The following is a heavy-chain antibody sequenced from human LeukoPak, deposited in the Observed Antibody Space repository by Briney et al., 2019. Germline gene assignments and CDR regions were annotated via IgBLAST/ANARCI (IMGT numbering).Heavy chain of an antibody. CDR2: ISSSSSTI. D-gene: IGHD3-10*01. V-gene: IGHV3-48*01. CDR1: GLTISSYS. CDR3: ARALWFGETFPAY. Sequence: GGSLRLSCAASGLTISSYSMNWIRQAPGKGLQWVSYISSSSSTIYYADSVKGRFTISRDNAKNSLYLQMNSLRAEDTAVYYCARALWFGETFPAYWGQGTLVTVSS. J-gene: IGHJ4*02.